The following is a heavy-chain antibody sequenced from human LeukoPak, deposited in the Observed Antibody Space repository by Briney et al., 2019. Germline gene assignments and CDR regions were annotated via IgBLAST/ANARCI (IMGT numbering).Heavy chain of an antibody. CDR2: ISSDGANI. CDR3: YSSAWYGAFDV. D-gene: IGHD6-19*01. CDR1: GFSFSSYR. J-gene: IGHJ3*01. V-gene: IGHV3-64D*09. Sequence: GGSLRLSCSASGFSFSSYRTHWVRQAPGKGLQYVSTISSDGANIYIADSVRDRFTISRDNAKHTLYLQMSSLRAEDTAIYYCYSSAWYGAFDVWGQGTMVTVSS.